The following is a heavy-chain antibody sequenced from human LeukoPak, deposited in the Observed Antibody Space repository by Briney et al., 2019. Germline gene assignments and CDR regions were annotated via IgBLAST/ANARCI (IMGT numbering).Heavy chain of an antibody. V-gene: IGHV1-24*01. J-gene: IGHJ4*02. Sequence: ASVKVSCKVSGYTLTELSMHWVRQAPGKGLEWMGGFDPEDGETIYAQKFQGRVTMTEDTSTDTAYMELSSLRSEDTALYYCAKEVRGSRWTGFDSWGQGTQVTVSS. CDR1: GYTLTELS. CDR3: AKEVRGSRWTGFDS. CDR2: FDPEDGET. D-gene: IGHD6-13*01.